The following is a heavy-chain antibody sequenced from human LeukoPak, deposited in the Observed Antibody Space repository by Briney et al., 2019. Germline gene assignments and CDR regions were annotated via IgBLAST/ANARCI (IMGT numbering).Heavy chain of an antibody. Sequence: GGSLRLSCAASGFTFSSYGMHWVRQAPGKGLEWVAVISYDGSNKYYADSVKGRFTISRDNSKNTLYLQMNSLRADDTAVYYCAKCSTPGYTSGWCNWIDPWGQGTLVTVSS. CDR3: AKCSTPGYTSGWCNWIDP. CDR1: GFTFSSYG. V-gene: IGHV3-30*18. CDR2: ISYDGSNK. D-gene: IGHD6-19*01. J-gene: IGHJ5*02.